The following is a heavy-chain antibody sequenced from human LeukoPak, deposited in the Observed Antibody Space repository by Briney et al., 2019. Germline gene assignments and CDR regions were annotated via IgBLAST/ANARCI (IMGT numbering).Heavy chain of an antibody. CDR2: INPNSGGT. J-gene: IGHJ4*02. CDR3: ARDPYSSGWYPGYLVENPFSLAGVDY. CDR1: GYTFTGYY. D-gene: IGHD6-19*01. V-gene: IGHV1-2*02. Sequence: ASVKVSCKASGYTFTGYYMHWVRQAPGQGLEWMGWINPNSGGTNYAQKFQGRVTMTRDTPISTAYMELSRLRSDDTAVYYCARDPYSSGWYPGYLVENPFSLAGVDYWGQGTLVTVSS.